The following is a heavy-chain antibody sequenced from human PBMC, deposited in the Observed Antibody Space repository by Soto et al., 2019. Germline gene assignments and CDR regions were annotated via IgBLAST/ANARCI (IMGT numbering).Heavy chain of an antibody. CDR1: GFTFSRYS. CDR2: ISGSGSTI. J-gene: IGHJ4*02. D-gene: IGHD2-15*01. V-gene: IGHV3-48*02. Sequence: GSLRLSCTASGFTFSRYSMNWVRQGPGKGLEWVSYISGSGSTIYYADSVKGRFTISRDNAKSSLFLQMNSLRDEDTAVYYCARGLPRYCSGGSCYLDSSWGQGTLVTVSS. CDR3: ARGLPRYCSGGSCYLDSS.